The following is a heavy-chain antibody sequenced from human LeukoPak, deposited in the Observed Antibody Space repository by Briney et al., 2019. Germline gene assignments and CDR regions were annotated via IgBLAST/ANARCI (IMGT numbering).Heavy chain of an antibody. Sequence: SETLSLTCAVYGGSFSGHYWSWIRQPPGKGLEWIGYIYYSGSSYYIPSLKSRVTMSVDTSKNQFSLRLSSVTAADTAVYYCARQIYGDLYYFDYWGQGTLVTVSS. CDR2: IYYSGSS. CDR1: GGSFSGHY. J-gene: IGHJ4*02. CDR3: ARQIYGDLYYFDY. V-gene: IGHV4-30-4*08. D-gene: IGHD4-17*01.